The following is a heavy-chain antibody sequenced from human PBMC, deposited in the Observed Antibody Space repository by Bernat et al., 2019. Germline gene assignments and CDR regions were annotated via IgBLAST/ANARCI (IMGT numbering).Heavy chain of an antibody. CDR3: AKDLLRYSSSSVVDY. CDR1: GFNFNSYW. Sequence: EMQLVESGGGLVQPGGSLRLSCAASGFNFNSYWMSWVRQAPGKGLEWVANIKQGGSEKYYVDSVKGRFTISRDNARNSLYLQMNSLRAEDTALYYCAKDLLRYSSSSVVDYWGQGTLVTVSS. D-gene: IGHD6-6*01. CDR2: IKQGGSEK. V-gene: IGHV3-7*03. J-gene: IGHJ4*02.